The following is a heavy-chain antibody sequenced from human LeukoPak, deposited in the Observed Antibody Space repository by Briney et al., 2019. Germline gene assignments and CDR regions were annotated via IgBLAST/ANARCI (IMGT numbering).Heavy chain of an antibody. CDR3: AKDIYYDSSGYRGYFDY. V-gene: IGHV3-15*04. J-gene: IGHJ4*02. CDR1: GFTFSNAW. Sequence: PGGSLRLSCAASGFTFSNAWMNWVRQAPGKGLEWVGRIERKTDGGTTDYAAPVKGRFTISRDDSKNTLYLQMNSLKTEDTAVYYCAKDIYYDSSGYRGYFDYWGQGTLVTVSS. CDR2: IERKTDGGTT. D-gene: IGHD3-22*01.